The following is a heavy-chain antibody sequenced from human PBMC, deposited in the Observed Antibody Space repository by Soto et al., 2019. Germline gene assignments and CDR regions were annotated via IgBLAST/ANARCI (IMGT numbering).Heavy chain of an antibody. V-gene: IGHV3-30-3*01. CDR3: ARDRWELLYYYYYGMDV. J-gene: IGHJ6*02. CDR2: ISYDGSNK. D-gene: IGHD1-26*01. CDR1: GFTFSSYA. Sequence: GGSLRLSCAASGFTFSSYAMHWVRQAPGEGLEWVAVISYDGSNKYYADSVKGRFTISRDNSKNTLYLQMNSLRAEDTAVYYCARDRWELLYYYYYGMDVWGQGTTVTVSS.